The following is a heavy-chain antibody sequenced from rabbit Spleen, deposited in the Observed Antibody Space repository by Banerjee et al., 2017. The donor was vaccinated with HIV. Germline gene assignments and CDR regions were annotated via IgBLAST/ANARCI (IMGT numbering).Heavy chain of an antibody. Sequence: QEQLVESGGGLVQPGGSLKLSCKASGFDFNNYYIQWVRQAPGKGLELIACIYTTSGSTWYASWVNGRFTISRSTSLNTVDLQMTSLTAADTATYFCARGTWSNDCMNLWGPGTLVTVS. D-gene: IGHD3-1*01. V-gene: IGHV1S43*01. CDR3: ARGTWSNDCMNL. CDR1: GFDFNNYY. CDR2: IYTTSGST. J-gene: IGHJ4*01.